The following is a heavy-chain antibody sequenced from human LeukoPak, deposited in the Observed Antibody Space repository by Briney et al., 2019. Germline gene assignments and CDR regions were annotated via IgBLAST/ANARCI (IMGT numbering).Heavy chain of an antibody. CDR1: GYTFTSCG. CDR2: ISAQNGDI. V-gene: IGHV1-18*01. CDR3: ARDLGVGQFDP. Sequence: ASVKVSCKTSGYTFTSCGISWVQQAPGQGLEWMGWISAQNGDIDYAQKFQGRVTLTADPSTSTAYMELRSLRSDDTAIYYCARDLGVGQFDPWGQGTLVTVSS. J-gene: IGHJ5*02. D-gene: IGHD2-8*01.